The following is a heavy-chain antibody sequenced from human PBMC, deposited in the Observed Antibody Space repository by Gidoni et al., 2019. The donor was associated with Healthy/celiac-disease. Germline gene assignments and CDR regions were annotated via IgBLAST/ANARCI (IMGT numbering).Heavy chain of an antibody. Sequence: QVQLVQSGAEVKKPGSSVKFSCKASGCTFSSYAISWVRQAPGQGLEWMGGIIPIFGTANYAQKFQGRVTITADESTSTAYMELSRLRSEDTAVYYCARAGRSSSWYYFDYWGQGTLVTVSS. CDR2: IIPIFGTA. J-gene: IGHJ4*02. V-gene: IGHV1-69*01. CDR3: ARAGRSSSWYYFDY. D-gene: IGHD6-13*01. CDR1: GCTFSSYA.